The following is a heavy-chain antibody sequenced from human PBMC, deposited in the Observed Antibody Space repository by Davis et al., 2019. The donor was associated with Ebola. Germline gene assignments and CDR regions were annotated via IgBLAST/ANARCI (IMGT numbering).Heavy chain of an antibody. V-gene: IGHV3-53*01. CDR1: GFTFSDYY. CDR3: ARGRLSGD. CDR2: IYSGGST. J-gene: IGHJ4*02. Sequence: GESLKISCAASGFTFSDYYMSWIRQAPGKGLEWVSVIYSGGSTYYADSVKGRFTISRDNSKNTLYLQMNSLRAEDTAVYYCARGRLSGDWGQGTLVTVSS. D-gene: IGHD3-10*01.